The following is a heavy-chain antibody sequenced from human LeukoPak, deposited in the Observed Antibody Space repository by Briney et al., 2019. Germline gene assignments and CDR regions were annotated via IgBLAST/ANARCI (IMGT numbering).Heavy chain of an antibody. V-gene: IGHV3-48*03. CDR1: GFTFSSYE. CDR3: ARIGGATTPWVL. CDR2: ISSSGSTI. D-gene: IGHD1-26*01. J-gene: IGHJ4*02. Sequence: PGGSLRLSCAASGFTFSSYEVNWVRQAPGKGLEWVSYISSSGSTIYYADSVKGRFTISRDNAKNSLYLQMNSLRAEDTAVYYCARIGGATTPWVLWGQGTLVTVSS.